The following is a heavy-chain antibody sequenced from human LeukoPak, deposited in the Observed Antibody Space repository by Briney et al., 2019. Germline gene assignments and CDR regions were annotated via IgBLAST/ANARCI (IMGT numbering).Heavy chain of an antibody. CDR3: ARDRLLDITLVRGVKRYNCFDP. Sequence: ASVKVSCKASGYSFTNYDINWVRQATGQGLEWMGWMNPKSGDTGYSQKFQGRVFITRDTSINTAYMELSSLGSDDTAVYYCARDRLLDITLVRGVKRYNCFDPWGQGTLVTVSS. J-gene: IGHJ5*02. D-gene: IGHD3-10*01. CDR1: GYSFTNYD. CDR2: MNPKSGDT. V-gene: IGHV1-8*03.